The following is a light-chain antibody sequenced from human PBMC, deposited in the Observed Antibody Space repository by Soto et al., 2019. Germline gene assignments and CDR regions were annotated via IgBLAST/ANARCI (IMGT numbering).Light chain of an antibody. CDR1: QSVDIY. V-gene: IGKV3-11*01. Sequence: ETVLTQSPATLSLSPGESATLSCRASQSVDIYLAWYQQKPGQAPSLIIYDASNRATGIPARFSGSGSGTDFTLTISSLEPEDFAVYYCQQRKNWPPLTFGGGTKVEIK. CDR2: DAS. CDR3: QQRKNWPPLT. J-gene: IGKJ4*01.